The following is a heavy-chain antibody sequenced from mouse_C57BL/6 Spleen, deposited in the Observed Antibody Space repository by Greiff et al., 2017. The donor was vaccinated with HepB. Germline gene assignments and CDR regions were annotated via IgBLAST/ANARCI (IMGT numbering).Heavy chain of an antibody. V-gene: IGHV5-4*01. CDR1: GFTFSSYA. Sequence: EVQWVESGGGLVKPGGSLKLSCAASGFTFSSYAMSWVRQTPEKRLEWVATISDGGSYTYYPDNVKGRFTISRDNAKNNLYLQMSHLKSEDTAMYYCARMPDYYGSRDYWGQGTTLTVSS. CDR3: ARMPDYYGSRDY. J-gene: IGHJ2*01. CDR2: ISDGGSYT. D-gene: IGHD1-1*01.